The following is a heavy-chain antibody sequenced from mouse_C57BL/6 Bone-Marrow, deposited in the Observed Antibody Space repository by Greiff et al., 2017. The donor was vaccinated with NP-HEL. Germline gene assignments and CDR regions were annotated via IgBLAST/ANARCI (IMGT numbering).Heavy chain of an antibody. CDR3: ARLGVTAFAY. CDR1: GYAFSSYW. D-gene: IGHD2-2*01. V-gene: IGHV1-80*01. Sequence: LVESGAELVKPGASVKISCKASGYAFSSYWMNWVKQRPGKGLEWIGQIYPGDGDTNYNGKFKGKATLTADKSSSTAYMQLSSLTSEDSAVYFCARLGVTAFAYWGQGTLVTVSA. CDR2: IYPGDGDT. J-gene: IGHJ3*01.